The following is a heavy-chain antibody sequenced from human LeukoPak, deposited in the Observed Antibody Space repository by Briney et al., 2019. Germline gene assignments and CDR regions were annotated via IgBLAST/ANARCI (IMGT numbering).Heavy chain of an antibody. CDR3: ARMCAITIFGVVKYYFDY. D-gene: IGHD3-3*01. CDR2: ISAYNGNT. CDR1: GYTFTGYY. Sequence: ASVKVSCKASGYTFTGYYMHWVRQAPGQGLEWMGWISAYNGNTNYAQKLQGRVTMTTDTSTSTAYMELRSLRSDDTAVYYCARMCAITIFGVVKYYFDYWGQGTLVTVSS. J-gene: IGHJ4*02. V-gene: IGHV1-18*04.